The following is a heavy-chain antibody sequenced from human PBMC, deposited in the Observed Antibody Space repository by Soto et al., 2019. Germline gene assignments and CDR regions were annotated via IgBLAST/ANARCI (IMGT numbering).Heavy chain of an antibody. D-gene: IGHD6-6*01. V-gene: IGHV1-69*13. J-gene: IGHJ3*02. CDR3: ARVVFSSSSSRRDDAFDI. CDR1: GGTFSSYA. Sequence: GASVKVSCKASGGTFSSYAISWVRQAPGQGLEWMGGIIPIFGTANYAQKFQGRVTITADESTSTAYMELSSLRSEDTAVYYCARVVFSSSSSRRDDAFDIWGQGTMVTVS. CDR2: IIPIFGTA.